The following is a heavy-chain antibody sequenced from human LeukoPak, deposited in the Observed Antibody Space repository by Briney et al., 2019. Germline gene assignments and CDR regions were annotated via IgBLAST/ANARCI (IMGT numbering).Heavy chain of an antibody. Sequence: GGSLRLSCAASGFTFSDYYMTWIRQAPGKGLEWVSYISSSGSTIYYTDSVKGRFTISRDNAKNSLYLQMNSLRAEDTAVFYGARGLATIPFDYWGQGTLLTVSS. V-gene: IGHV3-11*04. CDR2: ISSSGSTI. J-gene: IGHJ4*02. CDR1: GFTFSDYY. D-gene: IGHD5-24*01. CDR3: ARGLATIPFDY.